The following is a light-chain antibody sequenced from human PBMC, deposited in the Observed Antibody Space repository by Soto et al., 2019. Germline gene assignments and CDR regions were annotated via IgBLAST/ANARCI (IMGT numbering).Light chain of an antibody. CDR2: DAS. Sequence: EIVLTQSPETLSLSPGERDTLSCWASHSVTTHLAWFQQRPGQTPRLLIYDASTRAPGIPARFSGRGSGADFTLTISSLEPEDFAVYYCQQRSDSITFGQGTRLEIK. V-gene: IGKV3-11*01. CDR3: QQRSDSIT. CDR1: HSVTTH. J-gene: IGKJ5*01.